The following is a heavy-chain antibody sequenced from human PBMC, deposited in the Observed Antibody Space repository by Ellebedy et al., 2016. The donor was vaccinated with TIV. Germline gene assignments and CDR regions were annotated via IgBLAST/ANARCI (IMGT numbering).Heavy chain of an antibody. Sequence: GESLKISCAVSGFTFSSYTMNWVRQAPGKGLEWVSSISSSGSYIYYADSAKGRFTISRDNAKNSLYLQMNSLRAEDTAVYYCARDTSGQTIDHWGQGTLVTVSS. CDR3: ARDTSGQTIDH. J-gene: IGHJ4*02. D-gene: IGHD5-12*01. CDR2: ISSSGSYI. CDR1: GFTFSSYT. V-gene: IGHV3-21*01.